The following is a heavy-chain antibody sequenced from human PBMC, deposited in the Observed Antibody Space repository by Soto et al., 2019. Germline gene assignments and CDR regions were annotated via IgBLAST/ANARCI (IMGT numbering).Heavy chain of an antibody. Sequence: SETLSLTCTVSGGSISSSSYYWGWIRQPPGKGLEWIGSIYYSGSTYYNPSLKSRVTISVDTSKNQFSLKLSSVTAADTAVYYCARGVDCSGGSCYIFDYWGQGTLVTVSS. D-gene: IGHD2-15*01. CDR1: GGSISSSSYY. V-gene: IGHV4-39*01. CDR3: ARGVDCSGGSCYIFDY. CDR2: IYYSGST. J-gene: IGHJ4*02.